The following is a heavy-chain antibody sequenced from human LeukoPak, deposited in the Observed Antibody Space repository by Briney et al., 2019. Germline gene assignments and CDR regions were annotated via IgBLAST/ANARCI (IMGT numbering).Heavy chain of an antibody. CDR1: GSSISSYY. CDR3: AGHHPRNTVDF. Sequence: SETLSLTCTVSGSSISSYYWSWIRQPPGKGLEWIAYISDIGSINYNPSLKSRVTISLDTSKNQFSLKLSSVTAADTAVYYCAGHHPRNTVDFWGQGTLVTVSS. V-gene: IGHV4-59*08. D-gene: IGHD2-8*02. J-gene: IGHJ4*02. CDR2: ISDIGSI.